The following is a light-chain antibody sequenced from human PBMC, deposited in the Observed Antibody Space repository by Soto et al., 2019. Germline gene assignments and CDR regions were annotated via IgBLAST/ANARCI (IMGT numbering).Light chain of an antibody. V-gene: IGKV3-15*01. J-gene: IGKJ5*01. CDR3: QQYNNWPPIT. Sequence: EIVMTQSPATLSVSPGERATLSCRASQSVSSNLPWYQQTPGQAPRLLIYGAPTRATGIPARFSGSGSGTEFTLTISSLQSEDFAVYYCQQYNNWPPITFGQGTRLEIK. CDR1: QSVSSN. CDR2: GAP.